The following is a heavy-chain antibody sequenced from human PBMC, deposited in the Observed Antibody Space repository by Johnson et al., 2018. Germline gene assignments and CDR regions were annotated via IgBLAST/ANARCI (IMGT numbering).Heavy chain of an antibody. CDR1: GYSFTSYH. Sequence: QVQLVQSGAEVKKPGASVKVSCKASGYSFTSYHINWVRQAPGQGLEWMGWMNPNNGDTGYTQKFQGRVTMNRDTFMRAAYMELSSLRSEDTAVYYRASRGPEYYYQAWGQGTLVTVSS. D-gene: IGHD2/OR15-2a*01. V-gene: IGHV1-8*01. CDR2: MNPNNGDT. CDR3: ASRGPEYYYQA. J-gene: IGHJ5*02.